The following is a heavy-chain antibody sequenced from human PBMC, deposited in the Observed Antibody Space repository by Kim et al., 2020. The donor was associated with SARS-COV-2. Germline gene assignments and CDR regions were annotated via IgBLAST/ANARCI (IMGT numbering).Heavy chain of an antibody. D-gene: IGHD3-3*01. CDR3: ARGGKLRFLENAFDI. Sequence: SVKSRVTTAKDNAKNELYLQMNSLRAEESAVYYCARGGKLRFLENAFDIWGQGTMVTVSS. V-gene: IGHV3-11*05. J-gene: IGHJ3*02.